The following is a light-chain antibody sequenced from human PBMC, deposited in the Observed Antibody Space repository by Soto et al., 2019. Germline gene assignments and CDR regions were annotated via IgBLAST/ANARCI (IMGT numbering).Light chain of an antibody. V-gene: IGKV3-11*01. Sequence: EMVLTQSPATLSLSPGERATLSCRTSQSVSKYFAWYQQRPGRAPRLLIYDASSRATGIPARFIGSGSGTDFTLTISSLEPEDFAIYYCQQRSNWTITFGQGTRLEIK. CDR3: QQRSNWTIT. J-gene: IGKJ5*01. CDR2: DAS. CDR1: QSVSKY.